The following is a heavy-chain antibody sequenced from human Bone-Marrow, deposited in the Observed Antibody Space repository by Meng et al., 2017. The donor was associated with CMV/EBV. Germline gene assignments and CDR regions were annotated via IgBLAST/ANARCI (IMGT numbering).Heavy chain of an antibody. V-gene: IGHV4-38-2*02. J-gene: IGHJ4*02. D-gene: IGHD4-17*01. CDR3: ARDPGDHDFDY. CDR1: GYSISSGYY. Sequence: SETLSLTCTVSGYSISSGYYWGWIRQPQGKGLEWIGSIFHSGSTYYNPSLKSRVTISVDTSKNQFSLKLRSVTAADTAVYYCARDPGDHDFDYWGRGTLVTVSS. CDR2: IFHSGST.